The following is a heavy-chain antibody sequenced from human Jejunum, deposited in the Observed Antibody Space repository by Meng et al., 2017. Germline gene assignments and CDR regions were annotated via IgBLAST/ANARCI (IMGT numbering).Heavy chain of an antibody. V-gene: IGHV3-30*01. CDR1: VFTFRSFA. CDR3: VYGPDY. J-gene: IGHJ4*02. D-gene: IGHD2/OR15-2a*01. CDR2: ISYDGSNN. Sequence: VQLVESGGGVVQPWRSLILSCTASVFTFRSFAMQWVRQTPGKGLEWVAVISYDGSNNYYADSVMGRFTISRDNSKNTLYLEMNSLRPEDTAVYYCVYGPDYWGQGTLVTVSS.